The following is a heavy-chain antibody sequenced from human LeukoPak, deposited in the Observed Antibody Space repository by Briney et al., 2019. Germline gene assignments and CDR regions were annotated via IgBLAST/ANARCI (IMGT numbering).Heavy chain of an antibody. CDR3: ARHAAVVVVPAAMPRGWFDP. V-gene: IGHV4-39*01. J-gene: IGHJ5*02. CDR2: IYYSGST. D-gene: IGHD2-2*01. Sequence: SETLSLTCTVSCGSILSSSCNWGWIRQPPGKGLEWIGSIYYSGSTYYNPSLKSRVTISVDTSKNQFSLKLSSVTGADTAVYYRARHAAVVVVPAAMPRGWFDPWGQGTLVTVSS. CDR1: CGSILSSSCN.